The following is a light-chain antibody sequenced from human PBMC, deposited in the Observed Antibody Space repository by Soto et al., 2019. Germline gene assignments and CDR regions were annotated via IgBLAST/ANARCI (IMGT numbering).Light chain of an antibody. CDR1: SSDIGGYNY. Sequence: QSVLTQPPSSSGSPGQSVTVSCPGTSSDIGGYNYVSWYQQHPGKAPKLMIYEVSSRPSGVSHRFSGSKSGNSASLTISGLQVEDEADYYCSSFTSSSTYVFGTGTRVTV. CDR2: EVS. V-gene: IGLV2-14*01. CDR3: SSFTSSSTYV. J-gene: IGLJ1*01.